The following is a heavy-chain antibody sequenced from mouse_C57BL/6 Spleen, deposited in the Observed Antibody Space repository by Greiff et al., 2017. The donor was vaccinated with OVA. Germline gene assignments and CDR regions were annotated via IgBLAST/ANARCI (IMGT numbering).Heavy chain of an antibody. CDR3: ARPRYGSSFDY. J-gene: IGHJ2*01. D-gene: IGHD1-1*01. CDR1: GFTFSSYG. CDR2: ISSGGSYT. Sequence: EVHLVESGGDLVKPGGSLKLSCAASGFTFSSYGMSWVRQTPDKRLEWVATISSGGSYTYYPDSVKGRFTISRDNAKNTLYLQMSSLKSEDTAMYYCARPRYGSSFDYWGQGTTLTVSS. V-gene: IGHV5-6*01.